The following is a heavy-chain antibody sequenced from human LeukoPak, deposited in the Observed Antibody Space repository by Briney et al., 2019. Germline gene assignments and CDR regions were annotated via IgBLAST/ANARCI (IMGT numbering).Heavy chain of an antibody. J-gene: IGHJ4*02. Sequence: GGSLRLSCAASGFTFSSYAMSWVRQAPGKGLEWVSAISGSGGSTYYADSVKGRFTISRDNSKNTLYLQMNSLRAEDTALYYCAKDIGYCSGGSCYFFDYWGQGTLVTVSS. CDR3: AKDIGYCSGGSCYFFDY. D-gene: IGHD2-15*01. CDR1: GFTFSSYA. CDR2: ISGSGGST. V-gene: IGHV3-23*01.